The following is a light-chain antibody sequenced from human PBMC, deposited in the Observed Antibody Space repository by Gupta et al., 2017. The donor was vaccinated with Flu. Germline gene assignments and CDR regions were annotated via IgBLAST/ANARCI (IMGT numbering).Light chain of an antibody. CDR2: GAS. CDR3: QQYGSSLLT. V-gene: IGKV3-20*01. Sequence: EIVLTQSPGTLSLSPGERATLSCRASQTISTYLAWYQQKPGQAPRLLIYGASSRATGIPDRFGGSGSGTEFTLTISRLEPEDFAVYFCQQYGSSLLTFGGGTRVEIK. J-gene: IGKJ4*01. CDR1: QTISTY.